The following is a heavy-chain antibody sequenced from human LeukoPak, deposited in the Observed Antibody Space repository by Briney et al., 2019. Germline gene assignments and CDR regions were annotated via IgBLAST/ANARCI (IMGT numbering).Heavy chain of an antibody. CDR2: IHLDGTTT. J-gene: IGHJ4*02. CDR1: GFTFSSYW. Sequence: GGSLRLSCVASGFTFSSYWMHWVRQAPGKGLVWVSRIHLDGTTTTYADSVRGRFTISRDNAKNTLYLQMNSLTAEDTAVYYCARGGSPSDYWGQGTLVTVSS. D-gene: IGHD3-16*01. V-gene: IGHV3-74*01. CDR3: ARGGSPSDY.